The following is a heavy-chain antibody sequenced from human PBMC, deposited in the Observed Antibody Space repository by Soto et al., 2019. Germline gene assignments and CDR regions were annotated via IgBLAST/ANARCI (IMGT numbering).Heavy chain of an antibody. CDR1: GFTFRGFW. Sequence: EVQLAESGGGLVQPGGSLRLSCAASGFTFRGFWMSWVRQAPGKGLDWVANIKEDGGEKYYVDSVKGRFTISRDNTKNSLYLEMNSLRAEDTAVYYCARLSYDSSTNLSYFDYWGQGTLVAVSS. CDR3: ARLSYDSSTNLSYFDY. CDR2: IKEDGGEK. D-gene: IGHD3-22*01. V-gene: IGHV3-7*05. J-gene: IGHJ4*02.